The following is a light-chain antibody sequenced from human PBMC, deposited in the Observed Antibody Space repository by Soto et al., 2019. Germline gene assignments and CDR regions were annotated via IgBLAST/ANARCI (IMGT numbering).Light chain of an antibody. Sequence: QSVLTQSPSASGSPGQSVTISCTGTSSDIGGYNSVSWYQQHPGKAPKVMIYDVTKRPSGVPDRFSGSKSGNTASLTVSALQAEDEADYYCSSFTDGNHFVLGTGIKV. CDR1: SSDIGGYNS. J-gene: IGLJ1*01. CDR2: DVT. V-gene: IGLV2-8*01. CDR3: SSFTDGNHFV.